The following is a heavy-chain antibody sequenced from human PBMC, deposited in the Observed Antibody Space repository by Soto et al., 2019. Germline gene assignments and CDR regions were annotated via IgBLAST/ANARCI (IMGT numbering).Heavy chain of an antibody. CDR1: GGSFSGYY. D-gene: IGHD2-2*01. J-gene: IGHJ5*02. CDR2: IYYTGST. Sequence: AETLSLTCAVYGGSFSGYYWSWIRQPPGKGLEWIGYIYYTGSTNYNPSLKSRVTISVDTSKNQISLKLSSVTAVDTAVYYCARGKIVVVPAATYNWFDPWGQGTLVTVSS. CDR3: ARGKIVVVPAATYNWFDP. V-gene: IGHV4-59*01.